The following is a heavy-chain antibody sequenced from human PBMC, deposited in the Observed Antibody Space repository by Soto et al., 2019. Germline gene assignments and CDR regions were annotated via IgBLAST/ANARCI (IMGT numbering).Heavy chain of an antibody. CDR3: ARAPKHYYDSSGYFDY. V-gene: IGHV4-59*01. D-gene: IGHD3-22*01. CDR1: GGSISSYY. CDR2: IYYSGST. Sequence: PSETLSLTCTVSGGSISSYYWSWIRQPPGKGLEWIGYIYYSGSTNYNPSLKSRVTISVDTSKNQFSLKLSSVTAADTAVYYCARAPKHYYDSSGYFDYWGQGTLVTVSS. J-gene: IGHJ4*02.